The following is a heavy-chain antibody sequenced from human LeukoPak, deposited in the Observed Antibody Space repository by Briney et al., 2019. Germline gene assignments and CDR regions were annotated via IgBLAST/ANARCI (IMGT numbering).Heavy chain of an antibody. CDR1: GFAFSSYW. V-gene: IGHV3-74*01. J-gene: IGHJ3*02. Sequence: GGSLRLSCAASGFAFSSYWMHWVRQAPGKGLVWVSRINSDGSSTSYADSVEGRFTVSRDNAKNALYLQMNSLRAEDTAVYYCAQLYGDDYAFDIWGQGTMVTVSS. D-gene: IGHD4-17*01. CDR2: INSDGSST. CDR3: AQLYGDDYAFDI.